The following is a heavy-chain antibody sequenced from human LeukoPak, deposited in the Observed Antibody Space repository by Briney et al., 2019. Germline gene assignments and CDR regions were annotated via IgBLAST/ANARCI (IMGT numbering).Heavy chain of an antibody. V-gene: IGHV3-21*01. Sequence: GGSLRLSCEASGFTFTTYSMTWVRRAPGKGLEWVSIISSGSSAIFSADALKGRFTISRDDAKNLLYLDMNSLRAEDTAVYYCARGHTAVTRHFDFWGQGTLVTVSS. CDR2: ISSGSSAI. CDR1: GFTFTTYS. CDR3: ARGHTAVTRHFDF. D-gene: IGHD4-17*01. J-gene: IGHJ4*02.